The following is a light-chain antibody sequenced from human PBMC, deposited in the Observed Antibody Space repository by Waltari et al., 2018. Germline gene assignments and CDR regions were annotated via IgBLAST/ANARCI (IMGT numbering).Light chain of an antibody. J-gene: IGKJ1*01. CDR1: QSVGSSS. V-gene: IGKV3-20*01. Sequence: EIVLTQSPGTASLSPGERVTLSCRARQSVGSSSLAWYQQKPGQAPRLVIYRASRRATGLPDRFSGSGSGTDFSLTISRLEPEDFAVYYCQQHGTLPATFGQGTKVEIK. CDR2: RAS. CDR3: QQHGTLPAT.